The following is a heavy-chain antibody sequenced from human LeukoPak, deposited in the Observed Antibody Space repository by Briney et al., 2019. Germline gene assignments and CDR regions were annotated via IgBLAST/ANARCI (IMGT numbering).Heavy chain of an antibody. CDR2: INSDGSSA. J-gene: IGHJ5*02. CDR3: AREGYYDSSGYPT. Sequence: GGSLRLSCAASGFTFSSYWMHWVRQAPGKGLVWVSRINSDGSSASYADSVKGRFTISRDNAKNTLYLQMNSLRAEDTAVYYCAREGYYDSSGYPTWGQGTLVTVSS. V-gene: IGHV3-74*01. CDR1: GFTFSSYW. D-gene: IGHD3-22*01.